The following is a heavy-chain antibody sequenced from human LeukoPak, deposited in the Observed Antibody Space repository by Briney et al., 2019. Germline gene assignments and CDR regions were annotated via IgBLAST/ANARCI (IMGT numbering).Heavy chain of an antibody. J-gene: IGHJ4*02. CDR3: ARTAAGTFFDY. Sequence: GGSLRPSCAVSGFTVSSNYMSWVRQAPGKGLEWVSIIYSGGYTFYADSVKGRFTISRDNSKNTLYLQMNSLRAEDTAVYYCARTAAGTFFDYWGQGTLVTVSS. V-gene: IGHV3-53*01. D-gene: IGHD6-13*01. CDR1: GFTVSSNY. CDR2: IYSGGYT.